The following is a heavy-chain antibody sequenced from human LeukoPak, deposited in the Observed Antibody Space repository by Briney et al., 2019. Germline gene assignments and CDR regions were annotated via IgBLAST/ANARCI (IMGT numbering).Heavy chain of an antibody. CDR1: GFTFSSYS. CDR2: ISSSSTYI. J-gene: IGHJ3*02. V-gene: IGHV3-21*01. Sequence: GGSLRLSCAASGFTFSSYSMNWVRQAPGKGLEWVSSISSSSTYIYYADSVKGRFTISRDDAKNSLYLQMNSLRAEDTAVYYCARDHEQVVQLDAFDIWSQGTMVTVSS. CDR3: ARDHEQVVQLDAFDI. D-gene: IGHD1-1*01.